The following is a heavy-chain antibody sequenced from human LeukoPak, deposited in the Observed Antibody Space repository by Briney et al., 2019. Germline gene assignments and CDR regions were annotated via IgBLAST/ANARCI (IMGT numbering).Heavy chain of an antibody. V-gene: IGHV3-48*03. D-gene: IGHD4-17*01. Sequence: GGSLRLSCAASGFTFSIYERNWVRQAPGEGLEWGSYISSRWDARYYADSVKGRVTISRDNAKNSLYLQMNRLRVEDTALYYCQRAQTYGHSRLLFDYWGQGTLVTVSS. J-gene: IGHJ4*02. CDR3: QRAQTYGHSRLLFDY. CDR2: ISSRWDAR. CDR1: GFTFSIYE.